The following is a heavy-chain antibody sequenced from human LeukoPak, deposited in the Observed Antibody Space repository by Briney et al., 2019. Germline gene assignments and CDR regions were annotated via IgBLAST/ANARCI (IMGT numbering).Heavy chain of an antibody. CDR3: ARDWSSGWYDY. D-gene: IGHD6-19*01. Sequence: ASVKVSCKGSGYTFTGYYMHWVRQPPGQGLAWMGWINPNSGGTNYAQKFQGRVTMTRDTSISTAYMELSRLRSDDTAVYYCARDWSSGWYDYWGQGTLVTVSS. CDR1: GYTFTGYY. CDR2: INPNSGGT. V-gene: IGHV1-2*02. J-gene: IGHJ4*02.